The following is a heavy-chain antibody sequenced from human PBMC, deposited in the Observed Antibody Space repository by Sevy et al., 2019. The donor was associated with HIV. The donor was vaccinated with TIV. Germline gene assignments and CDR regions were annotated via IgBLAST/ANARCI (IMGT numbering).Heavy chain of an antibody. D-gene: IGHD3-22*01. V-gene: IGHV5-51*01. Sequence: GESLKISCKGSGYSYTYDWIGWVRQMPGKGLEWMGIIYPGDSHTIYSPSFQGQVSISADKSISTAYLQWSSLKASDTAMYYCARGNYYDSSGYYPTSFDYWGQGTLVTVSS. CDR3: ARGNYYDSSGYYPTSFDY. CDR2: IYPGDSHT. J-gene: IGHJ4*02. CDR1: GYSYTYDW.